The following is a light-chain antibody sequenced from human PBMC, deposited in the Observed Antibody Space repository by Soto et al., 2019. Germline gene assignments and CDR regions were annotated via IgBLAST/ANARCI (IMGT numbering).Light chain of an antibody. CDR2: DVS. Sequence: QSALTQPRSVSGSPGQSVTISCTGTSSDVGGYNLVSWYQQHPGKAPKLMIYDVSKRPSGVPDSFSGSKSGNTASLTISGLQAEDEADYYCYSYAGSYTFYVFGTGTKV. V-gene: IGLV2-11*01. CDR3: YSYAGSYTFYV. J-gene: IGLJ1*01. CDR1: SSDVGGYNL.